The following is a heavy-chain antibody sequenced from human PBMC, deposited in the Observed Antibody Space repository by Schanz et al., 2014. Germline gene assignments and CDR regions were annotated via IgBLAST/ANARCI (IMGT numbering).Heavy chain of an antibody. CDR2: INTGSGDT. V-gene: IGHV1-3*04. CDR3: ARGIGGYGANNYFDY. J-gene: IGHJ4*02. Sequence: QVHLVQSGAEVKKPGATVKVSCKASGYIFINSGISWVRQAPGQGLEWMGWINTGSGDTKYSQNFQGRVTITRDTSASTAYMELSSLRSEDTAVYSCARGIGGYGANNYFDYWGQGTLVTDSS. D-gene: IGHD5-12*01. CDR1: GYIFINSG.